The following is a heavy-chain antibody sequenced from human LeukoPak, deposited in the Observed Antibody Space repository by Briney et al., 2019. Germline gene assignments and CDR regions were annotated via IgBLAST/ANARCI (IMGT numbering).Heavy chain of an antibody. V-gene: IGHV4-38-2*02. D-gene: IGHD3-10*01. Sequence: SETLSLTCTVSGYSISSGYYWGWIRQPPGKGLEWIGSIYHSGSTYYNPSLKSRVTISVDTSENQFSLKLSSVTAADTAVYYCARALDYYGSGSYNFGDYYYYMDVWGKGTTVTVSS. J-gene: IGHJ6*03. CDR2: IYHSGST. CDR3: ARALDYYGSGSYNFGDYYYYMDV. CDR1: GYSISSGYY.